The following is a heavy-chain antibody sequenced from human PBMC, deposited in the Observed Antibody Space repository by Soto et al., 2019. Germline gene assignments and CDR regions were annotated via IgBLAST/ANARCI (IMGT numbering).Heavy chain of an antibody. V-gene: IGHV1-69*01. CDR2: LIPIFGTP. CDR3: VKDSAARTWFGP. J-gene: IGHJ5*02. Sequence: QVQLVQSGAEVKKPGSSEKVSCKASGDTFSKFSISWVRQAPGQGLEWMGGLIPIFGTPHYAPKFQGRLTISADESTSTIFLDLSGLGYEDTATYFCVKDSAARTWFGPWGQGTRITVSS. D-gene: IGHD6-6*01. CDR1: GDTFSKFS.